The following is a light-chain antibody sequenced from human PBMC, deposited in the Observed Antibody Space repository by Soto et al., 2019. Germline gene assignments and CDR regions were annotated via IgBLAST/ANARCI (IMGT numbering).Light chain of an antibody. V-gene: IGLV2-14*03. Sequence: QSALTQPASVSGSPGQSITISCSGTNTDVGAYDYVSWYQQHPGKAPKLILYDVINRPSGVSDRFSGSKSGNTASLTISGLQAEDEAEYFCSSYTSSSTLVFGGGTKMTVL. CDR1: NTDVGAYDY. CDR3: SSYTSSSTLV. J-gene: IGLJ2*01. CDR2: DVI.